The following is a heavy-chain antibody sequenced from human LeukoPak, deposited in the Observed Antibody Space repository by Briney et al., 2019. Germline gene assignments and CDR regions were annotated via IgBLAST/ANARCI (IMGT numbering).Heavy chain of an antibody. CDR3: ATPAAYFYDGGGYLSH. CDR1: GFAFSSYA. J-gene: IGHJ4*02. Sequence: GGSLRLSRAASGFAFSSYAMSWVRQTPGKGLEWVSVTRGSDASTHYLDSAKGRFTISRDTSKNTLYLQMNSLRAEDTAVYYCATPAAYFYDGGGYLSHWGQGTLVTVSS. CDR2: TRGSDAST. V-gene: IGHV3-23*01. D-gene: IGHD3-22*01.